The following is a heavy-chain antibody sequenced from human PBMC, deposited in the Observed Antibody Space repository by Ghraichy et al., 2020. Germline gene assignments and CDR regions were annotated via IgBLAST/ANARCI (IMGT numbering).Heavy chain of an antibody. V-gene: IGHV3-23*01. J-gene: IGHJ4*02. CDR3: ANLGLGIDY. CDR1: GFSFSSYA. D-gene: IGHD7-27*01. CDR2: ISGGGGST. Sequence: GGSLRLSCAASGFSFSSYAMSWVRQAPGKGLEWVSTISGGGGSTYYADSVKGRFTISRDNSKNTLYLHMNSLRAEDTAVYYCANLGLGIDYWGQGTLVTVSS.